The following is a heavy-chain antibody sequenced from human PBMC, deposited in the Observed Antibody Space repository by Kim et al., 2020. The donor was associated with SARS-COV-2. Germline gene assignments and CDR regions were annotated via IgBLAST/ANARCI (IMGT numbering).Heavy chain of an antibody. V-gene: IGHV3-7*01. J-gene: IGHJ4*02. CDR2: DGSEK. D-gene: IGHD3-16*01. Sequence: DGSEKYYVDSVKGRFTISRDNDQNSVYLQMNSLRAEDTAIYYCAGGGRGRYWGQGTLVTVSS. CDR3: AGGGRGRY.